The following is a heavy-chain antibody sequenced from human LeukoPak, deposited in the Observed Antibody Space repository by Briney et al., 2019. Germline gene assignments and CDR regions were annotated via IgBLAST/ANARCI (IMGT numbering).Heavy chain of an antibody. V-gene: IGHV3-30-3*01. CDR2: ISYDGSNK. Sequence: GGSLRLSCAASGFTFSSYAMHWVRQAPGKGLEWVAVISYDGSNKYYADSVRGRFTISRDNSKNTPYLQMNSLRAEDTAVYYCARDLRPGLNFDYFDYWGQGTLVTVSS. D-gene: IGHD1-20*01. J-gene: IGHJ4*02. CDR3: ARDLRPGLNFDYFDY. CDR1: GFTFSSYA.